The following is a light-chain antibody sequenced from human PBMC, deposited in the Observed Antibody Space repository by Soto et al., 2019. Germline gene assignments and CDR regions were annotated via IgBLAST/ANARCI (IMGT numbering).Light chain of an antibody. CDR3: LQHDSNVWT. CDR1: QSISNY. CDR2: AAS. V-gene: IGKV1-17*01. J-gene: IGKJ1*01. Sequence: DIQMTQSPSSLSASVVDRVTITFLASQSISNYLNWYQQEPGKAPKLLIYAASSLQSGVPSRFSGSRSGTEFTLTISSLQPEDFETYYCLQHDSNVWTFGQGTKVDIK.